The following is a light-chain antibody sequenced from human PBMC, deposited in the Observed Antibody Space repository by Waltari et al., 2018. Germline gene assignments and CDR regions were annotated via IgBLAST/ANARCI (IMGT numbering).Light chain of an antibody. J-gene: IGLJ2*01. Sequence: QSALTQPASVSGSPGQSITISCTGTSSDVGGYKYVSLYQQHPGKVPKLIIYEVSNRPSGVSNRFPGSKSGNTASLTISGLQAEDEADYYCSSYTSTDTGVFGGGTKLTVL. CDR3: SSYTSTDTGV. CDR2: EVS. CDR1: SSDVGGYKY. V-gene: IGLV2-14*01.